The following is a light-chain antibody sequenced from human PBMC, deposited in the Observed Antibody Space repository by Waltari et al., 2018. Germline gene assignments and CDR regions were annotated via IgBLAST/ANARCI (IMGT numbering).Light chain of an antibody. Sequence: EIVITQSPGTLSVSPGERAPLSCRASHSVNTNLAWYQQKPGQAPRLLIYGASTRATGIPARFSVSGSGTEFTLTITNLQSEDFAVYYCQQYNNWPQTFGQGTKLELK. CDR2: GAS. CDR1: HSVNTN. V-gene: IGKV3-15*01. CDR3: QQYNNWPQT. J-gene: IGKJ2*01.